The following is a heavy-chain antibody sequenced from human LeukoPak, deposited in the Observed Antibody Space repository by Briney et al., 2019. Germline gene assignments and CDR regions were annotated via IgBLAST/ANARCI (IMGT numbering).Heavy chain of an antibody. J-gene: IGHJ5*02. CDR2: VYHSGFI. CDR3: ARHSGLRSPFDP. V-gene: IGHV4-4*02. D-gene: IGHD3-3*01. CDR1: GGSISSSNW. Sequence: SGTLSLTCGVSGGSISSSNWWSWVRQSPGTGLEWIGEVYHSGFINYNPSLQSRVTFSVDKSKNQFSLKLNSVTAADTAVYYCARHSGLRSPFDPWGQGTLVTVSS.